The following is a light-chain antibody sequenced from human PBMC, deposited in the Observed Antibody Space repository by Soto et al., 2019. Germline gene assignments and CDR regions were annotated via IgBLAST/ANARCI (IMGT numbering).Light chain of an antibody. J-gene: IGLJ2*01. CDR3: QSYESDTVI. CDR1: SGSIASSY. CDR2: EHD. Sequence: NFMLTQPHSMSESPGKTVTISCTRSSGSIASSYVQWYQQRPGSSPSIVIYEHDQRSSGVPDRFSGSIDMSSNSAALTISGLKSEDEADYYCQSYESDTVIFGGGTKLTVL. V-gene: IGLV6-57*01.